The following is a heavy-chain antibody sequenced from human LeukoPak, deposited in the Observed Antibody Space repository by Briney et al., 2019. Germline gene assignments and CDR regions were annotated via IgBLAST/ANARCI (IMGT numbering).Heavy chain of an antibody. J-gene: IGHJ3*02. CDR3: AKDLGAYSSSWSAFDI. Sequence: GGSLRLSCAASGFTFDDYAMHWVRQAPGKGLEWVSGISWNSGSIGYADSVKGRFTISRDNAKNSLYLQMNSLRAEDTALYYCAKDLGAYSSSWSAFDIWGQGTMVTVSS. V-gene: IGHV3-9*01. D-gene: IGHD6-13*01. CDR1: GFTFDDYA. CDR2: ISWNSGSI.